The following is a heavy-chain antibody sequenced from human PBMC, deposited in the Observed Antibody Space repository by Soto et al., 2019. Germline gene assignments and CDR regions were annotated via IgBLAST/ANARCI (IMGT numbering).Heavy chain of an antibody. J-gene: IGHJ6*02. CDR2: IIPIFGTA. Sequence: AVKVSCKASGGTFSSYAISWVRQAPGQGLEWMGGIIPIFGTANYAQKFQGRVTITADESTSTAYMELSSLRSEDTAVYYCARSRDYLPPYYYGMDVWGQGTTVTVSS. V-gene: IGHV1-69*13. D-gene: IGHD6-25*01. CDR3: ARSRDYLPPYYYGMDV. CDR1: GGTFSSYA.